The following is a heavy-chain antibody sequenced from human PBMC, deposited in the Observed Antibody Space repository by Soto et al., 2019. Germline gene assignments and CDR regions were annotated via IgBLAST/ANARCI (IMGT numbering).Heavy chain of an antibody. CDR2: IKQDGSEK. J-gene: IGHJ4*02. Sequence: GGSLRLSCVGSGFTFSSHWMTRVRQAPGKALEWVANIKQDGSEKYYVDSVKGRFTISRDNAKNSVFLQMNSLRAEDTAVYYCASRPADRNYDGVFDFWGPGTLVTVSS. CDR1: GFTFSSHW. V-gene: IGHV3-7*03. D-gene: IGHD3-22*01. CDR3: ASRPADRNYDGVFDF.